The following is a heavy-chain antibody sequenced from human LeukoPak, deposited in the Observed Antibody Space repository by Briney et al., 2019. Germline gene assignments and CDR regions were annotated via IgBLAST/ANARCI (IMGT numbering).Heavy chain of an antibody. CDR2: MYTSGST. V-gene: IGHV4-61*02. Sequence: SETLSLTCTVSGGSISSGSYYWSWIRQPAGKGLEWIGRMYTSGSTNYNPSLKSRVTISLDTSRNQFSLKLTSVTAADTAVYYCARSSVVVVAATKKDNWFDPWGQGTLVTVSS. CDR1: GGSISSGSYY. J-gene: IGHJ5*02. CDR3: ARSSVVVVAATKKDNWFDP. D-gene: IGHD2-15*01.